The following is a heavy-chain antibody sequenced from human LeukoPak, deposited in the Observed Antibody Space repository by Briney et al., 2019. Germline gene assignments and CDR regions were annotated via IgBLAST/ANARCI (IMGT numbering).Heavy chain of an antibody. V-gene: IGHV1-18*04. J-gene: IGHJ4*02. CDR3: ARPYGSGSYYNSPLDY. CDR2: ISAYNGNT. CDR1: GYTFTSYG. D-gene: IGHD3-10*01. Sequence: ASVKVSCKASGYTFTSYGISWVRQAPGQGLEWMGWISAYNGNTNYAQKLQGRVTMTTDTSTSTAYMDLRSLRSDDTAVYYCARPYGSGSYYNSPLDYWGQGTLVTVSS.